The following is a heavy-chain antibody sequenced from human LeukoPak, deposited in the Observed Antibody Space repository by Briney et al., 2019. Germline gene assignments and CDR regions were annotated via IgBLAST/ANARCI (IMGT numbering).Heavy chain of an antibody. D-gene: IGHD3-3*01. CDR1: GASLDSTRYY. Sequence: SETLSLTSTVSGASLDSTRYYWGWIRQPPGRGLEWIGSIFSGGDTYYAAALKSRATISVDTSKNVVSLRLNSVTAADTALYYCARGRHLDLEWLLQVSQNWFDPWGQGTLVTVSS. CDR3: ARGRHLDLEWLLQVSQNWFDP. V-gene: IGHV4-39*07. J-gene: IGHJ5*02. CDR2: IFSGGDT.